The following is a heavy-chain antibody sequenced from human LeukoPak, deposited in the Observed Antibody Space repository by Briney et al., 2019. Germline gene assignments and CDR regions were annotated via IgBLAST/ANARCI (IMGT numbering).Heavy chain of an antibody. CDR2: ISSSSSTI. CDR3: ARDREANWEYYYYYCMDV. Sequence: PGGSLRLSCAASGFTFSSYSMNWVRQAPGKGLEWVSYISSSSSTIYYADSVKGRFTISRDNAKNSLYLQMNSLRAEDTAVYYCARDREANWEYYYYYCMDVWGKGTTVTVSS. CDR1: GFTFSSYS. D-gene: IGHD7-27*01. V-gene: IGHV3-48*04. J-gene: IGHJ6*03.